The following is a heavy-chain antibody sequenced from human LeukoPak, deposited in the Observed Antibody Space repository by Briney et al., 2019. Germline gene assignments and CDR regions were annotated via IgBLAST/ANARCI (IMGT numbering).Heavy chain of an antibody. Sequence: GGSLRLSCAASGFTFSDYYMSWIRQAPGKGLEWVSYISSSGSTIYYADSVKGRFTISRDNAKNSLYLQMNSLRAEGTAVYYCAKDGKGYSGYDYRDWFDPWGQGTLVTVSS. CDR3: AKDGKGYSGYDYRDWFDP. V-gene: IGHV3-11*01. J-gene: IGHJ5*02. CDR1: GFTFSDYY. CDR2: ISSSGSTI. D-gene: IGHD5-12*01.